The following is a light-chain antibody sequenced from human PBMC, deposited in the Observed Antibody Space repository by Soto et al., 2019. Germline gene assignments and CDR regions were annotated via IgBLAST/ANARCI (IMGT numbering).Light chain of an antibody. CDR1: SSDVGGYNY. Sequence: QSALTQPASVSGSPGQSITISCTGTSSDVGGYNYVSWYQQHPGKAPKVMIYDVSNRPSGVSNRFSGSKSGNTASLTISGPPAEDEADYYCSPYPRSRTPHNLFGPGPKPTVL. J-gene: IGLJ1*01. V-gene: IGLV2-14*01. CDR2: DVS. CDR3: SPYPRSRTPHNL.